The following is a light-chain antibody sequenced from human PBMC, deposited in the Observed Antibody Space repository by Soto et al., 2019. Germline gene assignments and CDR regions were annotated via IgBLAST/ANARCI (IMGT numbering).Light chain of an antibody. V-gene: IGLV1-40*01. Sequence: QSVLTQPPSVSGAPGQRVTMSCTGSGSNIGAAYEVNWYQQLPGTAPKLLIYGNSNRPSGVPDRFSGSKSGTSASLAITGLQAEDEAVYYCQSYDTRLSGSIVFGGGTKLTVL. J-gene: IGLJ2*01. CDR3: QSYDTRLSGSIV. CDR1: GSNIGAAYE. CDR2: GNS.